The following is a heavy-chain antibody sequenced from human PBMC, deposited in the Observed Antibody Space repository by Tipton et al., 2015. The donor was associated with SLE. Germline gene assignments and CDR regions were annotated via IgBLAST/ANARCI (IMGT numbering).Heavy chain of an antibody. CDR2: INSDGSST. D-gene: IGHD3-3*02. CDR1: GFTFSSYW. V-gene: IGHV3-74*01. CDR3: ARTHSDAFDI. J-gene: IGHJ3*02. Sequence: SLRLSCAASGFTFSSYWMHWVRQAPGKGLVGVSRINSDGSSTSYADSVKGRFTISRDNAKNTLYLQMNSLRAEDTAVYYCARTHSDAFDIWGQGTMVTVSS.